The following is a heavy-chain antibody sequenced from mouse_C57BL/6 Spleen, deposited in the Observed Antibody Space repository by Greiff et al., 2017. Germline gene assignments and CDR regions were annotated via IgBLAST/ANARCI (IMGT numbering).Heavy chain of an antibody. Sequence: VQLKESGPGLVKPSQSLSLTCSVTGYSITSGYYWNWIRQFPGNKLEWMGYISYDGSNNYNPSLKNRISITRDTSKNQFFLKLNSVTTEDTATYYCAREDGYYYYFDYWGQGTTLTVSS. CDR3: AREDGYYYYFDY. J-gene: IGHJ2*01. CDR1: GYSITSGYY. V-gene: IGHV3-6*01. D-gene: IGHD2-3*01. CDR2: ISYDGSN.